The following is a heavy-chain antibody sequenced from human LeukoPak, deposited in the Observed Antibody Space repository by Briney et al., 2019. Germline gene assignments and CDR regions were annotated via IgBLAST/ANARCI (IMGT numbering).Heavy chain of an antibody. J-gene: IGHJ4*02. V-gene: IGHV3-23*01. CDR2: ISGSGGST. CDR3: ARAGGFQTVTQFDY. D-gene: IGHD4-11*01. Sequence: GSLRLSCAASGFTFSSYAMSWVRQAPGKGLEWVSAISGSGGSTYYADSVKGRFTISRDNSKSTLYLQMNSLRAEDTAVYYCARAGGFQTVTQFDYWGQGTLVTVSS. CDR1: GFTFSSYA.